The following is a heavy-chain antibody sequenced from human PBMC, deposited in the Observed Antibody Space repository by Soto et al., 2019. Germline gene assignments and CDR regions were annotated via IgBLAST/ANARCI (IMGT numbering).Heavy chain of an antibody. Sequence: EVQLVESGGGLVQPGGSLRLSCAASGFTVSSNYMSWVRQAPGKGLEWVSVIYSGGSTYYADSVKGRFTISRHNSKNTLYLQMDSLRAEDTVVYYCAREREGSSGWVDAFDIWGQGTMVTVSS. CDR2: IYSGGST. CDR1: GFTVSSNY. D-gene: IGHD6-19*01. V-gene: IGHV3-53*04. CDR3: AREREGSSGWVDAFDI. J-gene: IGHJ3*02.